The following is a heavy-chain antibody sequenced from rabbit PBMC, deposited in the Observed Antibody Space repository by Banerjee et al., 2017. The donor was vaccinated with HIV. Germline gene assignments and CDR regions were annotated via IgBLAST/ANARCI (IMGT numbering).Heavy chain of an antibody. CDR3: ARDLAGVIGWNFNF. J-gene: IGHJ3*01. D-gene: IGHD4-1*01. CDR2: INSNTGNT. Sequence: QSLEESGGDLVKPGTSLTLTCTASGFDFSTNAMCWVRQAPGKGLEWIACINSNTGNTVYASWAKGPFTISKTTSTTVTLQMTSLTGADTATYFCARDLAGVIGWNFNFWGQGTLVTVS. V-gene: IGHV1S40*01. CDR1: GFDFSTNA.